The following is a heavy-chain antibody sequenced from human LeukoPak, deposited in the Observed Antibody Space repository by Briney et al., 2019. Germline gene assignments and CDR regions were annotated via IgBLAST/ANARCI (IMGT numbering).Heavy chain of an antibody. CDR1: GYTFTSYY. J-gene: IGHJ6*03. CDR3: ARQTRDCSSTSCPASDYYYYYMDV. CDR2: INPSGGST. D-gene: IGHD2-2*01. Sequence: ASVKVSCKASGYTFTSYYMHWVRQAPGQALEWMGIINPSGGSTSYAQKFQGRVTMTRDMSTSTDYMELSSLRSEDTAVYYCARQTRDCSSTSCPASDYYYYYMDVWGKGTTVTISS. V-gene: IGHV1-46*01.